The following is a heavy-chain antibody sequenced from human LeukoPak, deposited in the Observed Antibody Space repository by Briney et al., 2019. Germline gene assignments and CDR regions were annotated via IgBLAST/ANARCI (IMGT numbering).Heavy chain of an antibody. CDR3: AREGDFWSGYYTTAR. J-gene: IGHJ4*02. D-gene: IGHD3-3*01. Sequence: SETLSLTCTVSRGSFSRGDYYWSWIRQPPGKGLEWIGYIYYSGSTYYNPSLKSIVTISVGTSKNQFSLNLSSVTAADTAVDYCAREGDFWSGYYTTARWGQGTLVTVSS. CDR2: IYYSGST. V-gene: IGHV4-30-4*08. CDR1: RGSFSRGDYY.